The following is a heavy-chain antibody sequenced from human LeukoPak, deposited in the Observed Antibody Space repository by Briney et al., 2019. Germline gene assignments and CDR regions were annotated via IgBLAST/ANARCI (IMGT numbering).Heavy chain of an antibody. CDR2: INHSGST. CDR1: GGSFSGYY. Sequence: SETLSLTCAVYGGSFSGYYWSWIRQPPGKGLEWIGEINHSGSTNYNPSLKSRVTISVDTSKNQFSLKLSSVTAADTAVYYCARGARDIVSFDPWGQGTLVTVSS. J-gene: IGHJ5*02. D-gene: IGHD5/OR15-5a*01. CDR3: ARGARDIVSFDP. V-gene: IGHV4-34*01.